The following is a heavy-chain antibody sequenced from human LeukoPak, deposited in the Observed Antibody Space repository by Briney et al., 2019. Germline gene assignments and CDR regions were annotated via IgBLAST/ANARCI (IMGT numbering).Heavy chain of an antibody. D-gene: IGHD4-23*01. J-gene: IGHJ4*02. Sequence: SETLSLTCSVSGGSIRSYYWSWIRQPPGKGLEWIGYIYYSGSTNYNPSLKSRVTISLDTSKNQFSLKLSSVAAADTAVYYCARGPYVGDNSGLFDYWGQGTLVTVSS. CDR1: GGSIRSYY. CDR3: ARGPYVGDNSGLFDY. V-gene: IGHV4-59*01. CDR2: IYYSGST.